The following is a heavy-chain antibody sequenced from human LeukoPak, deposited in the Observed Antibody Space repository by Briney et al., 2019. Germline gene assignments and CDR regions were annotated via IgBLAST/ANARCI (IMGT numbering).Heavy chain of an antibody. D-gene: IGHD5-24*01. CDR2: IYYSRST. J-gene: IGHJ4*02. CDR1: GGSISIGSYY. Sequence: RPSQTLSLTCTVSGGSISIGSYYWSWIRQPALKGLEWIGYIYYSRSTNYNPAVKSRVTISVDTSKYQLSLNLRSVTTAETDVSYCVRGNRDSYTHFDYWGQGTLVTVSS. V-gene: IGHV4-61*10. CDR3: VRGNRDSYTHFDY.